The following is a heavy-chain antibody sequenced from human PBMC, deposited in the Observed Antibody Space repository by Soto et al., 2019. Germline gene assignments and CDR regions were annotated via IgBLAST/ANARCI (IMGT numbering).Heavy chain of an antibody. CDR3: ARIEMASIK. J-gene: IGHJ4*02. Sequence: SETLSLTCSVSCASIRSGGYYWSWLRQSPGKGLEWIGHIYYTGSTFYSPSLKSRLTISLDTSKNQFSLDLRSVTAADTAMYYCARIEMASIKWGRGTLVTVSS. CDR2: IYYTGST. CDR1: CASIRSGGYY. V-gene: IGHV4-31*03.